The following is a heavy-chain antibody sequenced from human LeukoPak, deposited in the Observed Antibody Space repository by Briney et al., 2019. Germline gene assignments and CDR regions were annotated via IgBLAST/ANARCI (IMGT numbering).Heavy chain of an antibody. D-gene: IGHD3-22*01. J-gene: IGHJ4*02. CDR1: GGSTSSSSYY. Sequence: SETLSLTCTVSGGSTSSSSYYWGWIRQPPGKGLEWIGSIYYSGSTYYNPSLKSRVTISVDTFKNQFSLKLSSVTAADTAVYYCARDATTYYYDSSGHTPAFFDYWGQGTLVTVSS. CDR3: ARDATTYYYDSSGHTPAFFDY. V-gene: IGHV4-39*07. CDR2: IYYSGST.